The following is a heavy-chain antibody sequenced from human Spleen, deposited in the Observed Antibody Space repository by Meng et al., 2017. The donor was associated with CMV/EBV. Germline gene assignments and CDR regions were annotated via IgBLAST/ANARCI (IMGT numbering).Heavy chain of an antibody. CDR3: ARGMFPYYYGSGSQQDAFDI. D-gene: IGHD3-10*01. J-gene: IGHJ3*02. CDR1: GFTFSTYS. V-gene: IGHV3-21*01. CDR2: ISSSSSYI. Sequence: GESLKISCAASGFTFSTYSMNWVRQAPGKGLEWVSSISSSSSYIYYADSVKGRFTISRDNAKNSLYLQMNSLRAEDTAVYYCARGMFPYYYGSGSQQDAFDIWGQGTMVTVSS.